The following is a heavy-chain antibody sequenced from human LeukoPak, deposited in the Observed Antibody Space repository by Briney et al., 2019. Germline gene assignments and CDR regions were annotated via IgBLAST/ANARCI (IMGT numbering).Heavy chain of an antibody. CDR2: INSDGSST. Sequence: PGGSLRLSCAASGFTFSSYWMHWVRQAPGKGLAWVSRINSDGSSTSYADSVKGRFTISRDNAKNTLYLQMNSLRAEDTAVYYCAREGIAVALDYWGQGTLVTVSS. CDR1: GFTFSSYW. V-gene: IGHV3-74*01. D-gene: IGHD6-19*01. CDR3: AREGIAVALDY. J-gene: IGHJ4*02.